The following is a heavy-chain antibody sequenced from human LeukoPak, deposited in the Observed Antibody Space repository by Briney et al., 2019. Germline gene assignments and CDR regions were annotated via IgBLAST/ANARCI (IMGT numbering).Heavy chain of an antibody. V-gene: IGHV4-30-2*01. D-gene: IGHD3-9*01. CDR2: IYHSGST. J-gene: IGHJ1*01. CDR3: ASVLVDYDILTGYRKPEYFQH. Sequence: SETLSLTCGVSGCSISSGGYSWSWIRQPPGKGLEWIGYIYHSGSTYYNPSLKSRVTISVDRSKNQFSLKLSSVTAADTAVYYCASVLVDYDILTGYRKPEYFQHWGQGTLVTVSS. CDR1: GCSISSGGYS.